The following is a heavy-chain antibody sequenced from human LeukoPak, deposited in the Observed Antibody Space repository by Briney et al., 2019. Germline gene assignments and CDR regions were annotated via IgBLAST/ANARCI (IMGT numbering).Heavy chain of an antibody. Sequence: SETLSLTCTVSGGSISSSSYYWGWIRQPPGKGLEWIGSIYYSGSTYYNPSLKSRVTMSVDTSKNQFSLKLSSVTAADTAVYYCARDIRDDYYGSARLNWYFDLWGRGTLVTVSS. CDR3: ARDIRDDYYGSARLNWYFDL. D-gene: IGHD3-10*01. CDR1: GGSISSSSYY. J-gene: IGHJ2*01. CDR2: IYYSGST. V-gene: IGHV4-39*07.